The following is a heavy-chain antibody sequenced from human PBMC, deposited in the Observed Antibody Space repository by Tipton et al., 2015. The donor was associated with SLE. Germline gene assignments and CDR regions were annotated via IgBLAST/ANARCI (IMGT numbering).Heavy chain of an antibody. CDR1: GFTFSSYS. CDR3: SRTTGDGAFDI. D-gene: IGHD7-27*01. Sequence: SLRLSCAASGFTFSSYSMNWVRQAPGKGLEWVSSISSSSSYIYYADSVKGRFTISRDNAKNSLYRQMNSLRAEDTAVYYCSRTTGDGAFDIWGQGTMVTVSS. J-gene: IGHJ3*02. CDR2: ISSSSSYI. V-gene: IGHV3-21*01.